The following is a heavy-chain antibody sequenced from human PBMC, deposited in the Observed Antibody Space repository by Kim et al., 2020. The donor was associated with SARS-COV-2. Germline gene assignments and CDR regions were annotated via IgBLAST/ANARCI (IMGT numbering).Heavy chain of an antibody. CDR1: GYSFTTYW. CDR2: IHPGDSDS. Sequence: GESLKISCKGSGYSFTTYWIGWVRLMPGKGLEWMGIIHPGDSDSRYSPSFQGQVTFSVDKSVRTAYLQWGSPEASDTATYYCARQTLEWFTTSPGTAYYFGMDVWGQGTTVTVSS. CDR3: ARQTLEWFTTSPGTAYYFGMDV. D-gene: IGHD3-3*01. J-gene: IGHJ6*02. V-gene: IGHV5-51*01.